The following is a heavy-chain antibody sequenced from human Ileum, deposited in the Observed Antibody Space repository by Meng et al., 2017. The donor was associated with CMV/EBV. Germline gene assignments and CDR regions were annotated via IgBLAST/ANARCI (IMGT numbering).Heavy chain of an antibody. J-gene: IGHJ6*02. Sequence: GSLRLSCAVYGGSFSGYYWSWIRQPPGKGLEWIGEINHSGSTNYNPSLKSRVTISVDTSKNQFSLKLSSVTAADTAVYYCARGRFGGYGNYYYYYYGMDVWGQGTTVTVSS. V-gene: IGHV4-34*01. CDR1: GGSFSGYY. CDR2: INHSGST. D-gene: IGHD4-11*01. CDR3: ARGRFGGYGNYYYYYYGMDV.